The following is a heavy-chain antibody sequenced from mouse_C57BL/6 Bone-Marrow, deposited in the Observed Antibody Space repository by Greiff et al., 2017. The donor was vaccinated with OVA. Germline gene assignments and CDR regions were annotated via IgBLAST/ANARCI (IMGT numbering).Heavy chain of an antibody. CDR3: ARQLGGTRGYFDY. D-gene: IGHD4-1*01. Sequence: VQLQQPGAELVKPGASVKLSCKAPGYTFTSYWMHWVKQRPGQGLEWIGMIHPNSGSTNYNEKFKSKATLTVDKSSSTAYMQLSSLTSEDSAVYYCARQLGGTRGYFDYWGQGTTLTVSS. CDR1: GYTFTSYW. V-gene: IGHV1-64*01. CDR2: IHPNSGST. J-gene: IGHJ2*01.